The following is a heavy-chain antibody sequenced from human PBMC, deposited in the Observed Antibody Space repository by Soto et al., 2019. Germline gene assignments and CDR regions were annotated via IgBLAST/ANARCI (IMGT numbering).Heavy chain of an antibody. CDR3: AKDMGWLRPSGAFDI. D-gene: IGHD5-12*01. CDR1: GFTFDDYA. Sequence: GGSLRLSCAASGFTFDDYAMHWVRQAPGKGLEWVSGISWNSGSIGYADSVKGRFTISRDNAKNSLYLQMNSLRAEDTALYYCAKDMGWLRPSGAFDIWGKGTMVTVAS. CDR2: ISWNSGSI. J-gene: IGHJ3*02. V-gene: IGHV3-9*01.